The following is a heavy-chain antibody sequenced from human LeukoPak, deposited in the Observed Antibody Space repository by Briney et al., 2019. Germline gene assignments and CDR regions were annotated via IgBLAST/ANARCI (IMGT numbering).Heavy chain of an antibody. Sequence: RGESLKISCKGSGYSFTTYWIGWVRQMPGKGREWMGIVYPGDSDTRYSPSFQGQVTISVDKSISTAYLQWSSLKASDTAMYYCARKPGYTSSWYYSDYWGQGTLVTVSS. D-gene: IGHD6-13*01. J-gene: IGHJ4*02. V-gene: IGHV5-51*01. CDR3: ARKPGYTSSWYYSDY. CDR2: VYPGDSDT. CDR1: GYSFTTYW.